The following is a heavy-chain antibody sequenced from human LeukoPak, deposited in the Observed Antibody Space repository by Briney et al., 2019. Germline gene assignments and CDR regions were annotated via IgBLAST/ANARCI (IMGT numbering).Heavy chain of an antibody. Sequence: ASVKVSCKASGYTFTGYYMHWVRQAPGQGLEWMGRINPNSGGTNYAQKFQGRVTITRNTSISTAYMELSSLRSEDTAVYYCARARRDGYNLANWGQGTLVTVSS. D-gene: IGHD5-24*01. J-gene: IGHJ4*02. CDR3: ARARRDGYNLAN. V-gene: IGHV1-2*06. CDR2: INPNSGGT. CDR1: GYTFTGYY.